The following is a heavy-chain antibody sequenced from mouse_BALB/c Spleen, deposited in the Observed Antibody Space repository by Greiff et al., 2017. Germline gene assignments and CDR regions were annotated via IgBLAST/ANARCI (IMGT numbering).Heavy chain of an antibody. D-gene: IGHD3-1*01. V-gene: IGHV14-1*02. Sequence: VQLQQSGAELVRPGALVKLSCKASGFNIKDYYMHWVKQRPEQGLEWIGWIDPENGNTIYDPKFQGKASITADTSSNTAYLQLSSLTSEDTAVYYCARPPDSGPFAMDYWGQGTSVTVSS. CDR1: GFNIKDYY. J-gene: IGHJ4*01. CDR2: IDPENGNT. CDR3: ARPPDSGPFAMDY.